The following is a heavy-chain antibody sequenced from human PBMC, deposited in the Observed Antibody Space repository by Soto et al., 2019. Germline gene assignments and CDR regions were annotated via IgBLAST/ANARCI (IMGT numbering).Heavy chain of an antibody. V-gene: IGHV1-18*01. J-gene: IGHJ4*02. CDR1: GYTFTSYG. Sequence: GASVKVSCKASGYTFTSYGISWVRQAPGQGLEWMGWISAYNGNTNYAQKLQGRVTMTTDTSTSTAYMELRSLSSDDTAVYYCARGYYYDSSGYYCQFDYWGQGTLVTVSS. CDR3: ARGYYYDSSGYYCQFDY. CDR2: ISAYNGNT. D-gene: IGHD3-22*01.